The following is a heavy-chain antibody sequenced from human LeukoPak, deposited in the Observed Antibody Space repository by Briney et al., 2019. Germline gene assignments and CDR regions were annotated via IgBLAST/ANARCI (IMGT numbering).Heavy chain of an antibody. CDR2: ISSNGGST. D-gene: IGHD2-2*01. J-gene: IGHJ4*02. CDR3: VKRTYCSSTSCAYELDY. V-gene: IGHV3-64D*06. CDR1: GFTFSSCA. Sequence: GGSLRLSCSASGFTFSSCAMHWVRQAPGKGLEYVSAISSNGGSTYYADSVKGRFTISRDNSKNTLYLQMSSLRAEDTAVYYCVKRTYCSSTSCAYELDYWGQGTLVTVSS.